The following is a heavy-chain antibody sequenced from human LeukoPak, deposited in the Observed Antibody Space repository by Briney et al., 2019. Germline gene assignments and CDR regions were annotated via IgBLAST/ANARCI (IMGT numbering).Heavy chain of an antibody. CDR3: ARAQYIPPFDP. D-gene: IGHD6-6*01. Sequence: GXXLRLSCAASGFTFSSYWMHWVRQAPGKGVVWVSRINSDGSSTIYADSVKGRFTISRDNAKNTLYLRMNSLRAEDTAVYYCARAQYIPPFDPWGQGTLVTVSS. V-gene: IGHV3-74*01. CDR1: GFTFSSYW. J-gene: IGHJ5*02. CDR2: INSDGSST.